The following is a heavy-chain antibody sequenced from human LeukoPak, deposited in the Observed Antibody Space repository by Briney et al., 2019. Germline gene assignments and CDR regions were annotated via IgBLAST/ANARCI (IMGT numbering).Heavy chain of an antibody. CDR3: ARDQIGIRN. V-gene: IGHV4-59*01. D-gene: IGHD5-18*01. Sequence: PSETLSLTCTVSGGSISSYYWSWIRQPPGKGLEWIGYIYYSGSTNYNPSLKSRVTISVDTSKNQFSLKLSSVTAADTAVYYCARDQIGIRNWGQGTLVTVSS. CDR1: GGSISSYY. J-gene: IGHJ4*02. CDR2: IYYSGST.